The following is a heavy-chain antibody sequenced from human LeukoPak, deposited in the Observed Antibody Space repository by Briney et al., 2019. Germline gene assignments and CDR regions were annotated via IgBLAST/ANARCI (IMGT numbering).Heavy chain of an antibody. J-gene: IGHJ5*02. CDR1: GGTFSGYY. CDR3: ATSSWNGGGGFDP. D-gene: IGHD3-16*01. CDR2: ISHSGST. Sequence: NPSETLSLTCGVHGGTFSGYYWNWIRQPPGKGLEWIGEISHSGSTNYNPSLKSRVTISVDTSNNQFSLKLTSVTAADTAVYYCATSSWNGGGGFDPWGQRTLVTVSS. V-gene: IGHV4-34*08.